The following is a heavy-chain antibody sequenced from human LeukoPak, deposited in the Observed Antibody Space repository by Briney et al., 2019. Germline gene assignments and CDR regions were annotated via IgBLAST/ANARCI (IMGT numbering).Heavy chain of an antibody. D-gene: IGHD6-19*01. CDR3: ARDLPYSSGWYDFDH. Sequence: GGSLTLSCAASVFTFSTYDMMCLRQARGRGVEGVSYNSSSGSTIYYADSLKGRFTISRDNANNSLYLQMNSLRAEDTAVYYCARDLPYSSGWYDFDHWGQGTLVTVSS. CDR2: NSSSGSTI. J-gene: IGHJ4*02. CDR1: VFTFSTYD. V-gene: IGHV3-48*03.